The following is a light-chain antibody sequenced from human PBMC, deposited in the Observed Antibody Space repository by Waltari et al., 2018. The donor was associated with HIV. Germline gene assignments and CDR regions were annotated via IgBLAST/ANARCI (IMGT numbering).Light chain of an antibody. CDR2: SVS. CDR1: ISDIGLYDF. V-gene: IGLV2-14*03. J-gene: IGLJ3*02. CDR3: SSLTLTHSVL. Sequence: QSALAQPASVAGSPGQSITISCTGSISDIGLYDFVSGYQQYPGKAPRLLIFSVSSRLSGISDRFSGFKSHNTATLTISDLQPEDEADYYCSSLTLTHSVLFGGGTRLTVL.